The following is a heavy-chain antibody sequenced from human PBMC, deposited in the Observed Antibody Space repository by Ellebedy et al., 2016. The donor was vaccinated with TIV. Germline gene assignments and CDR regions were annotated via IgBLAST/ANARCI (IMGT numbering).Heavy chain of an antibody. J-gene: IGHJ6*02. Sequence: PGGSLRLSCAASGFTFSDYYMSWIRQAPGKGLEWVSYISSSGSTIYYADSVKGRFTISRDNAKNSLYLQMNSLRAEDTAVYYCARGHKAVAGPYYYYGMDVWGQGTTVTVSS. CDR1: GFTFSDYY. V-gene: IGHV3-11*04. CDR2: ISSSGSTI. D-gene: IGHD6-19*01. CDR3: ARGHKAVAGPYYYYGMDV.